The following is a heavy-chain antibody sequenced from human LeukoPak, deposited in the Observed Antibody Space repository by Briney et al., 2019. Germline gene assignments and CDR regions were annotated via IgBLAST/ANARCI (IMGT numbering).Heavy chain of an antibody. CDR1: GGSISSSSHR. D-gene: IGHD2-8*01. J-gene: IGHJ4*02. CDR3: ARRYSTTTWYYFDY. V-gene: IGHV4-39*01. Sequence: SETLPLTCAVSGGSISSSSHRWGWIRQPPGKGLEWIASMSSSGSTNYNPSLQSRATISVDTSKNQFSLRLSSVTAADTAVYYCARRYSTTTWYYFDYWGQGTLVTVSS. CDR2: MSSSGST.